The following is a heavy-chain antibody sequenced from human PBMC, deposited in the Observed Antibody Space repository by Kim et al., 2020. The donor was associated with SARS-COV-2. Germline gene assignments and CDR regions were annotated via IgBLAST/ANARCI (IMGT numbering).Heavy chain of an antibody. Sequence: DSVKGRFTISRDNSKNTLYLQMNSLRAEDTAVYYCAKDTGIAAAGIKFDYWGQGTLVTVSS. D-gene: IGHD6-13*01. CDR3: AKDTGIAAAGIKFDY. V-gene: IGHV3-23*01. J-gene: IGHJ4*02.